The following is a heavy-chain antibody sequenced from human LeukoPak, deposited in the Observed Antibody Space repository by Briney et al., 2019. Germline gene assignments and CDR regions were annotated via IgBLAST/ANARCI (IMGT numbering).Heavy chain of an antibody. V-gene: IGHV1-2*06. J-gene: IGHJ4*02. CDR2: INPNSGGT. CDR1: GYTFTGYY. Sequence: ASVKVSCKASGYTFTGYYMHWVRQAPGQGLEWVGRINPNSGGTNYAQKFQGRVTMTRDTSISTAYMELSRLRSDDTAVYYCARGGVGLAVAGLFDYWGQGTLVTVSS. D-gene: IGHD6-19*01. CDR3: ARGGVGLAVAGLFDY.